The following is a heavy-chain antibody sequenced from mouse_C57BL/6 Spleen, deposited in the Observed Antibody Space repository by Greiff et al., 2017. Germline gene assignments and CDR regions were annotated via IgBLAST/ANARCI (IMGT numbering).Heavy chain of an antibody. Sequence: VQLQQPGAELVRPGSSVKLSCKASGYTFTRYWKHWVKQRPIQGLEWIGNIDPSDSETHYNQKFKDKATLPVDKSSSTAYMQRSSLTSEDSAVYYCARGDYYYGSSYYWYFDVWGTGTTVTVSS. J-gene: IGHJ1*03. D-gene: IGHD1-1*01. V-gene: IGHV1-52*01. CDR1: GYTFTRYW. CDR3: ARGDYYYGSSYYWYFDV. CDR2: IDPSDSET.